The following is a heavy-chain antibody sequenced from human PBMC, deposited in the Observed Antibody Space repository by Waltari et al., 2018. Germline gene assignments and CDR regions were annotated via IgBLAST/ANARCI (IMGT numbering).Heavy chain of an antibody. J-gene: IGHJ3*02. D-gene: IGHD3-16*01. CDR2: IWYDGEIK. Sequence: QVHLVESGGGVVQPGRSLNVSCEASGFSVSNYGMHWVRQVPGKGLEGGAVIWYDGEIKYYGDSMKGRFTISRDNSKNTLSLQMNSLRAEDTAIYYCARDPVGVPNAFAIWGQGTMVTVSS. CDR3: ARDPVGVPNAFAI. CDR1: GFSVSNYG. V-gene: IGHV3-33*01.